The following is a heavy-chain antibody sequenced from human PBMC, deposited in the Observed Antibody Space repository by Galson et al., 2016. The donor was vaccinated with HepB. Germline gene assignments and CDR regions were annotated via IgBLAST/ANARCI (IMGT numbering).Heavy chain of an antibody. CDR2: VSAFNGNR. Sequence: SVKVSCKASGHTFSSYGISWVRQAPGQGLEWVGWVSAFNGNRNYAQKPQGRVTMTTDTSTSTAYMELRSLRSDDTAVYYCARAHAVASDYYFDYWGQGTLVTVSS. V-gene: IGHV1-18*01. CDR1: GHTFSSYG. J-gene: IGHJ4*02. CDR3: ARAHAVASDYYFDY. D-gene: IGHD6-19*01.